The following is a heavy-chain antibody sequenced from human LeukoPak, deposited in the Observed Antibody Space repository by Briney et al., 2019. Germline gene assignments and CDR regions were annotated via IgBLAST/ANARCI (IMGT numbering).Heavy chain of an antibody. Sequence: GALRLSCAASGFTFSSYAMSWVRQAPGKGLEWVSAISGSGGSTYYADSVKGRFTISRDNSKNTLYLQMNSLRAEDTAVYYCAKGKTYYYGSEFDYWGQGTLVTVSS. CDR3: AKGKTYYYGSEFDY. V-gene: IGHV3-23*01. CDR1: GFTFSSYA. D-gene: IGHD3-10*01. J-gene: IGHJ4*02. CDR2: ISGSGGST.